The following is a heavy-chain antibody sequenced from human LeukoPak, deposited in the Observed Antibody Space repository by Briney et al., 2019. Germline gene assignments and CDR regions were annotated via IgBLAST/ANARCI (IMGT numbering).Heavy chain of an antibody. J-gene: IGHJ1*01. D-gene: IGHD6-13*01. CDR1: GGSFSGYY. CDR2: INHSGST. Sequence: SETLSLTCAVYGGSFSGYYWSWIRQPPGKGLEWIGEINHSGSTNYNPSLKSRVTISVDTSKNQFSLKLSSATAADTAVYYCASFRRSYSSSWPLFQHWGQGTLVTVSS. V-gene: IGHV4-34*01. CDR3: ASFRRSYSSSWPLFQH.